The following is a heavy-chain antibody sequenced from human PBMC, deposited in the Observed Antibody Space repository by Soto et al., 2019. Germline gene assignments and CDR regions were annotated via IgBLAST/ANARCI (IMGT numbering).Heavy chain of an antibody. CDR1: GFTFKSSP. CDR3: AKDWENSGYDSAGLDD. J-gene: IGHJ4*02. V-gene: IGHV3-23*01. CDR2: INGGDDSK. Sequence: PGGSLGLSRAISGFTFKSSPLGWVPPGPGEGLEWVSGINGGDDSKHYAESVRGRFTIIRDNSKNSLYLQMNSLRAEDTALYYCAKDWENSGYDSAGLDDWGQGTLVTVSS. D-gene: IGHD5-12*01.